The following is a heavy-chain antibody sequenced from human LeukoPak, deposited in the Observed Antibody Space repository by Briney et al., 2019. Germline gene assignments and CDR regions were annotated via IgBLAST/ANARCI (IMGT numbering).Heavy chain of an antibody. Sequence: GGSLRLSCAASGFTFSSYSMNWVRQAPGKGLEWVSSISSSSSYIYYADSVKGRFTISRDNAKNSPYLQMNSLRAEDTAVYYCARVARDGGNSRVDYWGQGTLVTVSS. D-gene: IGHD4-23*01. J-gene: IGHJ4*02. CDR1: GFTFSSYS. V-gene: IGHV3-21*01. CDR3: ARVARDGGNSRVDY. CDR2: ISSSSSYI.